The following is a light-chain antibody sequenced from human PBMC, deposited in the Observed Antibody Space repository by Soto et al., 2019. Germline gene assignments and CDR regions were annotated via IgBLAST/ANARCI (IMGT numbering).Light chain of an antibody. V-gene: IGKV4-1*01. CDR3: QQYYSPPYT. CDR1: QSVLYTSNNKNY. CDR2: WAS. J-gene: IGKJ2*01. Sequence: DIVMTQSPDTLAVSLGERATINCKSSQSVLYTSNNKNYLAWFQQRPGRPPKLLVYWASTRESGVPDRFSGSGSGTDFTLTISSLQAEDVAVYYCQQYYSPPYTFGQGTKLEIQ.